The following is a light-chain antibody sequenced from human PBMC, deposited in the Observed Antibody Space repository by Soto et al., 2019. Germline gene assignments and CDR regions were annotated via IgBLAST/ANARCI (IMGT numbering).Light chain of an antibody. CDR2: DAS. CDR1: QSISSW. V-gene: IGKV1-5*01. CDR3: QQYNSYPWT. Sequence: DIRMTQSPSTLSASVGDRVTITCRASQSISSWLAWYQQKPGKAPKLLIYDASSMESGVPSRFSGSGSGTEFTLTISSRQPDDFATYYCQQYNSYPWTFGQGTKVEIK. J-gene: IGKJ1*01.